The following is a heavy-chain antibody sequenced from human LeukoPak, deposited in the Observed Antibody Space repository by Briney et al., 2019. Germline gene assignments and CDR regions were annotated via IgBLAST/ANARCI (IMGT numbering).Heavy chain of an antibody. CDR1: AFTFNTYW. CDR2: INGDESST. V-gene: IGHV3-74*01. Sequence: GGSLRLSCVASAFTFNTYWMHWVRQVPGRGLEWVSRINGDESSTNYADSVKGRFTISRDTSKNTLYLQVSSLRVEDTAVYYCARDPYYYDSSAFYPFDYWGQGTLVTVSS. J-gene: IGHJ4*02. CDR3: ARDPYYYDSSAFYPFDY. D-gene: IGHD3-22*01.